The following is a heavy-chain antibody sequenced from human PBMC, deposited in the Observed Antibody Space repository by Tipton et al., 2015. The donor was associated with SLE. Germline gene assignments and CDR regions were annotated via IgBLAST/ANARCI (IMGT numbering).Heavy chain of an antibody. CDR3: ARVGVFFQQGYGDYVSFDF. CDR2: IYYSGST. D-gene: IGHD4-17*01. V-gene: IGHV4-59*12. J-gene: IGHJ4*02. CDR1: GGSISSYY. Sequence: TLSLTCTVSGGSISSYYWSWIRQPPGKGLEWIGYIYYSGSTNYNPSLKSRVTISVDTSKNQFSLKLSSVTAADTAVYYCARVGVFFQQGYGDYVSFDFWGQGTLVTVSS.